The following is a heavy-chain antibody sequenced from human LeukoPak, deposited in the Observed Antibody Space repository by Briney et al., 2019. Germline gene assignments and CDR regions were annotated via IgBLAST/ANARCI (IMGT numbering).Heavy chain of an antibody. J-gene: IGHJ5*02. CDR3: ARAPAAIFAPYRFDP. CDR2: INPSGGST. Sequence: EASVKVSCKASGYTFTSYYMHWVRQAPGQGLEWMGIINPSGGSTSYAQKFQGRVTMTRDTSTSTVYMELSSLRSEDTAVYYCARAPAAIFAPYRFDPWGQGTLVTVSS. CDR1: GYTFTSYY. V-gene: IGHV1-46*01. D-gene: IGHD2-2*02.